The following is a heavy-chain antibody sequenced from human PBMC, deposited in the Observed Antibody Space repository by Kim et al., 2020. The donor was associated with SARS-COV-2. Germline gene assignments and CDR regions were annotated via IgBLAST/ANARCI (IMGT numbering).Heavy chain of an antibody. V-gene: IGHV4-59*01. CDR1: GGSISSYY. CDR3: ARDQGPVWGSYRDYYYGMDV. J-gene: IGHJ6*02. CDR2: IYYSGST. Sequence: SETLSLTCTVSGGSISSYYWSWIRQPPGKGLEWIGYIYYSGSTNYNPSLKSRVTISVDTSKNQFSLKLSSVTAADTAVYYCARDQGPVWGSYRDYYYGMDVWGQGTTVTVSS. D-gene: IGHD3-16*02.